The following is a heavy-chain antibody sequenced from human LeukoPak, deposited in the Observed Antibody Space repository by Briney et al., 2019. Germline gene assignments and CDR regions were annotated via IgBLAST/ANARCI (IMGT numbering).Heavy chain of an antibody. V-gene: IGHV4-31*03. CDR1: GGSITSGGSY. CDR3: ARETDYYDNGGYYVQWFDP. CDR2: IYYSGST. Sequence: PSQTLSLSCTVSGGSITSGGSYWSWIRQHPGKGLEWIGYIYYSGSTSYNPSLKSRVTISLDTSKNQFSLKLSSVTAADTAVYYCARETDYYDNGGYYVQWFDPWGQGTLVTVSS. J-gene: IGHJ5*02. D-gene: IGHD3-22*01.